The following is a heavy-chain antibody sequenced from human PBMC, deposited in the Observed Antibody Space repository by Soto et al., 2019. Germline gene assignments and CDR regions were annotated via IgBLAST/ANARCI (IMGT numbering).Heavy chain of an antibody. CDR2: IFQSGST. D-gene: IGHD6-19*01. J-gene: IGHJ5*02. CDR1: GGTIRSPDW. CDR3: ARGRGRYSSGWSWFDP. V-gene: IGHV4-4*02. Sequence: SDTLSLTCGVSGGTIRSPDWWTWVRQPPGKGLEWIGEIFQSGSTNYTPSLESRVTISVDKSKNQFSLTLTSVTAADTAVYFCARGRGRYSSGWSWFDPWGQGILVTVSS.